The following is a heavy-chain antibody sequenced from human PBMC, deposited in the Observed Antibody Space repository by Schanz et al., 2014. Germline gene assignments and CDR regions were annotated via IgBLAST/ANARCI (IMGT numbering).Heavy chain of an antibody. CDR1: GFTLSNSD. Sequence: VQLVESGGGLVQPGGSLRLSCAASGFTLSNSDMHWVRQAPGKGLEWVAVIWSDGSGKYYADSVKGRFTISRDNSKNTLYLQMNTLRAEDTAVYYCARPRFDYGEVDYWGQGTLVTVSS. CDR2: IWSDGSGK. V-gene: IGHV3-33*08. J-gene: IGHJ4*02. CDR3: ARPRFDYGEVDY. D-gene: IGHD4-17*01.